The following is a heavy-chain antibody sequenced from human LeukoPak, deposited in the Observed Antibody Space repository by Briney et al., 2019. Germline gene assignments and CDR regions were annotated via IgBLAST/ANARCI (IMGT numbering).Heavy chain of an antibody. V-gene: IGHV1-18*01. CDR3: ARDSIQLWLSGVAGWFDP. CDR2: ISAYNGNT. CDR1: GYTFTSYG. J-gene: IGHJ5*02. D-gene: IGHD5-18*01. Sequence: GASVKVSRKASGYTFTSYGISWVRPAPGQGLEWMGWISAYNGNTNYAQKLQGRVTMTTDTSTSTAYMELRSLRSDDTAVYYCARDSIQLWLSGVAGWFDPWGQGTLVTVSS.